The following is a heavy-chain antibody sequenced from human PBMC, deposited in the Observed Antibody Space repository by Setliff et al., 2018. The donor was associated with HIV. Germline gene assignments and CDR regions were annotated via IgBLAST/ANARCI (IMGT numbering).Heavy chain of an antibody. CDR3: ARDPGGLYCTSASCQGGCFDP. D-gene: IGHD2-2*01. J-gene: IGHJ5*02. Sequence: SETLSLTCNVSGGSISSSTSYWGWIRQPPEKGLEWIGSIYYSRNTNYNPFLKSRVTISVETSKNQFSLNLNSVTAADTAVYYCARDPGGLYCTSASCQGGCFDPWGQGTLVTVSS. V-gene: IGHV4-39*07. CDR1: GGSISSSTSY. CDR2: IYYSRNT.